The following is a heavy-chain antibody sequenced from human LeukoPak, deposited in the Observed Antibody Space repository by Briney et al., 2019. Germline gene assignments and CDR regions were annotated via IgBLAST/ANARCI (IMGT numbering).Heavy chain of an antibody. D-gene: IGHD5-12*01. CDR2: IYYSGST. J-gene: IGHJ4*02. Sequence: PSETLSFTCTVSGGSISSSSYYWGWIRQPPGKGLEWIGSIYYSGSTYYNPSLKSRVTISVDTSKNQFSLKLSSVTAADTAVYYCARHRHIVATNDYWGQGTLVTVSS. V-gene: IGHV4-39*01. CDR3: ARHRHIVATNDY. CDR1: GGSISSSSYY.